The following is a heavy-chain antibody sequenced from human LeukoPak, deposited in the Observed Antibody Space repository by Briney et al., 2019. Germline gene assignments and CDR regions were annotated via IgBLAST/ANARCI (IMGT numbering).Heavy chain of an antibody. V-gene: IGHV3-48*03. CDR2: IISGGTTQ. CDR3: ARDTVDGPFVTSLDY. Sequence: GGSLRLSCSASGVTFSTYEMNWVRQTPGKGLEWVAHIISGGTTQYYADSVRGRFTVSRDNAKNSLYLHMNSLRAEDTAVYYCARDTVDGPFVTSLDYWGQGARVTVSS. J-gene: IGHJ4*02. D-gene: IGHD6-19*01. CDR1: GVTFSTYE.